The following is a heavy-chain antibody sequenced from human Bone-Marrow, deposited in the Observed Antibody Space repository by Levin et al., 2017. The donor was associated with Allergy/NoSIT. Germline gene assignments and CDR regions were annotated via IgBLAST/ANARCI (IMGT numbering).Heavy chain of an antibody. CDR2: VSDSGDTT. CDR3: AKDLRGGPPRYHDY. D-gene: IGHD1-26*01. CDR1: GFTFYHYA. J-gene: IGHJ4*02. Sequence: ASVKVSCAASGFTFYHYAMNWVRQAPGKGLEWVSTVSDSGDTTYYADSVRGRFTISRDNSRNTLYLQMNTLRAEDTAVYYCAKDLRGGPPRYHDYWGQGTLVSVSS. V-gene: IGHV3-23*01.